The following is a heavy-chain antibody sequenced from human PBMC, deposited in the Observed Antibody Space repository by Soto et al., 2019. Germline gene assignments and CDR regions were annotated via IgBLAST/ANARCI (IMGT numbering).Heavy chain of an antibody. J-gene: IGHJ6*02. CDR2: INAASST. Sequence: EVLLVESGGTLVQPGGSLRLSCAASGFDASVNYMTWVRQAPGKGLEWVSAINAASSTFYADSVKGRFTISRDNSKNTLYLQMGSLRVEDTAMYYCVRENYYYGMDAWGQGTAVTVSS. CDR3: VRENYYYGMDA. CDR1: GFDASVNY. V-gene: IGHV3-66*01.